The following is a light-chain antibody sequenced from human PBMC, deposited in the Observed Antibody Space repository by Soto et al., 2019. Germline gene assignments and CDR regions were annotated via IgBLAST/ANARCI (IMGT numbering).Light chain of an antibody. Sequence: QSALTQPPSASGSPGQSVTISCTGISSDVGGYNYVSWYQQHPGKAPKLMIYEVIKRPSGVPNRFSGSKSGNTASLTVSGLQAEDEADYYCSSYAGSGGYVFGSGTKLAVL. J-gene: IGLJ1*01. CDR3: SSYAGSGGYV. CDR1: SSDVGGYNY. V-gene: IGLV2-8*01. CDR2: EVI.